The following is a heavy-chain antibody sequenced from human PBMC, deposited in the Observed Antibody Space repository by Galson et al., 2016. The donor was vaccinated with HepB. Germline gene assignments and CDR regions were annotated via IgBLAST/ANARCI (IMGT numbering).Heavy chain of an antibody. CDR2: ISWHSDSI. V-gene: IGHV3-9*01. D-gene: IGHD2-2*01. Sequence: SLRLSCAASGLTFGHYAMHWVRQAPGKGLEWVSGISWHSDSIGHSDSVKGRFTISRDNAKNSLYLQMNSLRAEDTALYYCAKSDCSSTSCFPDYWGQGTLVTVSS. J-gene: IGHJ4*02. CDR3: AKSDCSSTSCFPDY. CDR1: GLTFGHYA.